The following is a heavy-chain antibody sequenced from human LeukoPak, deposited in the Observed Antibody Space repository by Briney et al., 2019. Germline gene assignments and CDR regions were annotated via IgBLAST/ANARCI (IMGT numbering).Heavy chain of an antibody. V-gene: IGHV3-23*01. CDR2: ISGSGGST. CDR3: TKGTIWLPFDY. D-gene: IGHD5-18*01. J-gene: IGHJ4*02. Sequence: GGPLRLSCAASGFTFSNYAMSWARQAPGKGLEWVSAISGSGGSTYYADSVKGRFTISRDNSKNTLYLQMNSLRAEDTAVYYCTKGTIWLPFDYWGQGTLVTVSS. CDR1: GFTFSNYA.